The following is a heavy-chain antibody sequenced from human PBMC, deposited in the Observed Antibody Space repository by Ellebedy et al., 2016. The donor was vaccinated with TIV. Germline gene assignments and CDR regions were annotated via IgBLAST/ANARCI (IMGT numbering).Heavy chain of an antibody. Sequence: GESLKISCSASGFTFSSYGMHWVRQAPGKGLEWVAFIRYDGSNKYYADSVKGRFTISRDNSKNTLYLQMNSLRAEDTAVYYCARDNLGASEEDYWGQGTLVTVSS. J-gene: IGHJ4*02. CDR2: IRYDGSNK. D-gene: IGHD4/OR15-4a*01. CDR1: GFTFSSYG. V-gene: IGHV3-30*02. CDR3: ARDNLGASEEDY.